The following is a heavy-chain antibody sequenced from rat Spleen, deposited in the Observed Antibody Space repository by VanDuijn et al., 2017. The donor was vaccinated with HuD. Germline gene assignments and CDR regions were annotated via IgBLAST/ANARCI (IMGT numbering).Heavy chain of an antibody. CDR3: TTGLAY. J-gene: IGHJ3*01. CDR1: GFTFSNYG. V-gene: IGHV5-29*01. CDR2: ISYDGSSS. Sequence: EVQLVESGGGLEQPGRSLKLSCAASGFTFSNYGMAWVRQAPTKGLEWVASISYDGSSSFYRDSVKGRFTLSRDNARSTLYLQMDSLRSEDTATYYCTTGLAYWGQGTLVTVSS.